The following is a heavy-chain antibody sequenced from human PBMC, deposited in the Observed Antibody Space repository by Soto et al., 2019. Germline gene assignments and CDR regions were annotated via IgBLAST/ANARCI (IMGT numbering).Heavy chain of an antibody. V-gene: IGHV3-23*01. D-gene: IGHD6-19*01. Sequence: GGSLRLSCAASGFTFSSYAMSWVRQAPGKGLEWVSAISGSGGSTYYADSVKGRFTISRDNSKNTLYLQMNSLRAEDTAVYYCAKKSEFSGWYEWENYYFDYWGQGTLVTVSS. J-gene: IGHJ4*02. CDR3: AKKSEFSGWYEWENYYFDY. CDR1: GFTFSSYA. CDR2: ISGSGGST.